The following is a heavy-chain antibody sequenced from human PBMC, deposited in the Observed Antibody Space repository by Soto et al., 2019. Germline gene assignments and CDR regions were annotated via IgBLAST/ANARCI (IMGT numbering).Heavy chain of an antibody. CDR1: GGSISSGGYY. CDR3: ARVSPRGILRYFDWLLSGPSYYYYGMDV. J-gene: IGHJ6*02. D-gene: IGHD3-9*01. V-gene: IGHV4-31*03. Sequence: QVQLQESGPGLVKPSQTLSLTCTVSGGSISSGGYYWSWIRQHPGKGLEWIGYIYYSGSTYYNPSLKSRVTIAVDTSKNQFSLKLSSVTAADTAVYYCARVSPRGILRYFDWLLSGPSYYYYGMDVWGQGTTVTVSS. CDR2: IYYSGST.